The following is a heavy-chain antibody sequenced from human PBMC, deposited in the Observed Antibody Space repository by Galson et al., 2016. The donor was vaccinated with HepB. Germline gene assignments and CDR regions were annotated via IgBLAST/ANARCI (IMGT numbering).Heavy chain of an antibody. D-gene: IGHD3-10*01. J-gene: IGHJ4*01. V-gene: IGHV1-18*01. CDR2: IGPYEGNT. Sequence: SVKVSCKASGYTFTAFAISWVRQAPGQGLEWMGWIGPYEGNTNFARKFRDRVTLTTETSTNTAYMGLRSLTPDDTAVYFCARDPVPVIRGVVGYWGQGTLVTVSS. CDR1: GYTFTAFA. CDR3: ARDPVPVIRGVVGY.